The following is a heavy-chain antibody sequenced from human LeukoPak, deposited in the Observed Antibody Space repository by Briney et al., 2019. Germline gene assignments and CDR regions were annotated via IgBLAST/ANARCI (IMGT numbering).Heavy chain of an antibody. Sequence: PGGSLRLSCAASGFTVSNSYMSWVRQAPGKGLEWVSVIHSGGNTYYADSVKGRFTLSRDNSKNTLYLQMNSLRAEDTAVYHGARVKNIDWVPYYYMDVWGKGTTVSVSS. J-gene: IGHJ6*03. CDR3: ARVKNIDWVPYYYMDV. CDR1: GFTVSNSY. D-gene: IGHD2/OR15-2a*01. V-gene: IGHV3-53*01. CDR2: IHSGGNT.